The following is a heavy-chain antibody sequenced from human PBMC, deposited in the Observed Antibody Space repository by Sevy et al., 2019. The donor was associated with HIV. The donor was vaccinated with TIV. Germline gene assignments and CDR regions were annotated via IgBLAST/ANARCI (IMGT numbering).Heavy chain of an antibody. CDR1: GYPFTVYY. CDR3: ASGTGRSGWGYPLY. V-gene: IGHV1-2*02. CDR2: INTAGGGA. Sequence: ASVKVSCKASGYPFTVYYIHWLRETPRHGLQWVGFINTAGGGATYTPTFQGRVTLFRDTAVNSAYLTLNDLTSDDTAVYFCASGTGRSGWGYPLYWGQGTQVTVSS. D-gene: IGHD6-19*01. J-gene: IGHJ4*02.